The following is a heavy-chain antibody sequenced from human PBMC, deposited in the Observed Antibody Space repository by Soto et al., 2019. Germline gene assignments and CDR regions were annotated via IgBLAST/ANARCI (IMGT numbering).Heavy chain of an antibody. CDR2: IFYSGVT. V-gene: IGHV4-39*01. D-gene: IGHD6-19*01. CDR3: AKLGSGWYYGVYYFDY. CDR1: GGSISSNRHY. Sequence: SETLSLTCSVSGGSISSNRHYWGWIRQPPGKGLEWIGSIFYSGVTYYNPSLESRVTISVDTSKNQFSLKLSSVTAADTAVYYCAKLGSGWYYGVYYFDYWGQGTVVTVSS. J-gene: IGHJ4*02.